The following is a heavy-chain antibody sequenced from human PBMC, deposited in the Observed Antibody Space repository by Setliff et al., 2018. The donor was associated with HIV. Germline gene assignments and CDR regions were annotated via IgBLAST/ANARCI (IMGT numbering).Heavy chain of an antibody. CDR3: SRPSLGIGGGWSLDL. V-gene: IGHV4-39*01. CDR1: GVFCISYTDY. D-gene: IGHD6-19*01. Sequence: LCHPGPVTGVFCISYTDYWGWMRQSPGRGLEWIGNIHFRGTTYYNPSLKSRVTMFVATSKQQFFLSLASVSAADTALYYCSRPSLGIGGGWSLDLWGEGLMVTVSS. CDR2: IHFRGTT. J-gene: IGHJ4*02.